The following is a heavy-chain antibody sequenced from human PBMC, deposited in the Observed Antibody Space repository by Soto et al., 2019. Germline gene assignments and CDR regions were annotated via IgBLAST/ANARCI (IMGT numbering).Heavy chain of an antibody. D-gene: IGHD3-10*01. CDR2: ISGTGGST. CDR1: GFTFSNYG. CDR3: ANDVPIGIFCFGDLVY. J-gene: IGHJ4*02. V-gene: IGHV3-23*01. Sequence: EVQLLESGGGLVQPGGSLGLSCAASGFTFSNYGMSWVRQAPGKGLEWVSSISGTGGSTYYADSVKGRFTLSRDNSKNTLYLQMNSLRVEDTAVYYCANDVPIGIFCFGDLVYWGQGALVTVSS.